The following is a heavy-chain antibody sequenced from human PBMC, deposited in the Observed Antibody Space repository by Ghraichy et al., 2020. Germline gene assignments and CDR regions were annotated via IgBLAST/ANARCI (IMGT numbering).Heavy chain of an antibody. CDR3: SKEIAVGGQGMFDY. Sequence: GGSLRLSCAASGFTFSSYALSWVRQAPGEGLEWVAAIVGSGGSTYYANSVKGRFTISRDNSKNTLYLQMNSLRAEDTDVYYCSKEIAVGGQGMFDYWGQGTLVTVSS. CDR2: IVGSGGST. J-gene: IGHJ4*02. CDR1: GFTFSSYA. D-gene: IGHD6-19*01. V-gene: IGHV3-23*01.